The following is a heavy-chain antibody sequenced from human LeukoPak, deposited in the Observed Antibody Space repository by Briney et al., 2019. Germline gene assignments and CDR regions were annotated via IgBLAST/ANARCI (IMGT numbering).Heavy chain of an antibody. CDR3: ANEDTHYYDSSGYYYAGGY. CDR1: GFTFITYA. V-gene: IGHV3-23*01. Sequence: PGGSLRLSCAASGFTFITYAMSWVRQAPGKGLEWVSAISGNSGSTYYADSVRGRFTISRDNSKNTLYLQMNSLRAEDTAVYYCANEDTHYYDSSGYYYAGGYWGQGTLVTVSS. D-gene: IGHD3-22*01. J-gene: IGHJ4*02. CDR2: ISGNSGST.